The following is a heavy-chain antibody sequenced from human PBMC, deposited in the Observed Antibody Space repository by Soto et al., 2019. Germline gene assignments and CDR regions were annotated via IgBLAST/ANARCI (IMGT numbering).Heavy chain of an antibody. V-gene: IGHV1-18*01. CDR2: ISADNGDT. J-gene: IGHJ4*02. Sequence: VQLVQSGGEVRKPGASVKVSCKASGYTFDIYGISWVRQVPGQGPEWMGWISADNGDTKYAQKFQDRVIMTTDTSTSTAYMELRSLRSDDTAVYFCARDRSYYYESSGYPFDYWGQVTLVSVSS. CDR3: ARDRSYYYESSGYPFDY. CDR1: GYTFDIYG. D-gene: IGHD3-22*01.